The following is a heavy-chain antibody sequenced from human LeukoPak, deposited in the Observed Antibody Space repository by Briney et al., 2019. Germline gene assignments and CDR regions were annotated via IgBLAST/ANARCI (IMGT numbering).Heavy chain of an antibody. D-gene: IGHD3-10*01. J-gene: IGHJ4*02. V-gene: IGHV3-15*04. CDR3: TTYGSGRKFDY. Sequence: GGTLRLSCAASGFTFSSYGMSWVRQIPGKGLEWVGRIESKTDGGTTDYAAPVKGRFTISRDDSTNTLYLQMNSLKSEDTAVYYCTTYGSGRKFDYWGQGILVTVSS. CDR2: IESKTDGGTT. CDR1: GFTFSSYG.